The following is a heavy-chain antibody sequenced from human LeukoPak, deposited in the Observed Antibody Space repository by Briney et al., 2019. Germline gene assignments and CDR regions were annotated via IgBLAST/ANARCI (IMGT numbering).Heavy chain of an antibody. CDR1: GFTFSSYA. Sequence: GGSLRLSCAASGFTFSSYAMHWVRQAPGKGLEWVAVISYDGSNKYYADSVKGRFTISRDNSKKTLYLQMNSLRAEDTAVYYCARKYDSSGYYPEKNPSPFDYWGQGTLVTVPS. J-gene: IGHJ4*02. V-gene: IGHV3-30*01. CDR2: ISYDGSNK. D-gene: IGHD3-22*01. CDR3: ARKYDSSGYYPEKNPSPFDY.